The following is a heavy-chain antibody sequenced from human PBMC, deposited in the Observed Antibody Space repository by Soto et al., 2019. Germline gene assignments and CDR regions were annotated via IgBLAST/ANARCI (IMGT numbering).Heavy chain of an antibody. CDR3: ARHFEPLSEGYFDY. CDR1: GGSVSSGDYY. CDR2: IYYSGST. J-gene: IGHJ4*02. Sequence: SETLSLTCTVSGGSVSSGDYYWSWIRQPPGKGLEWIGYIYYSGSTYYNPSLKSRVTISVDTSKNQFSLKLTPVTAADTAVYYCARHFEPLSEGYFDYWGQGTLVTVSS. D-gene: IGHD2-2*01. V-gene: IGHV4-30-4*01.